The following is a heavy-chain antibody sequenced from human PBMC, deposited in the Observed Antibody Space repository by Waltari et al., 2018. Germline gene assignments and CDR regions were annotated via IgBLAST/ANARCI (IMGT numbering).Heavy chain of an antibody. CDR1: GDRISGNSGA. CDR2: TYYKSKWYN. V-gene: IGHV6-1*01. J-gene: IGHJ4*02. D-gene: IGHD2-21*01. Sequence: QVQLKQSGPGLVKPSQTLLLTCAISGDRISGNSGAWNWIRQSPSRGLEWLGRTYYKSKWYNDYAAPVKSRININPDTSKNQFSLQLNSVTPEDTAVYYCARGWGSTGLNYWGQGTLVTVSS. CDR3: ARGWGSTGLNY.